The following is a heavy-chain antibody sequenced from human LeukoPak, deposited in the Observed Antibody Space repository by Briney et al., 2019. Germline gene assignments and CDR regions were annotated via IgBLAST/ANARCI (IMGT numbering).Heavy chain of an antibody. Sequence: PGGSLRLSCAASGFTFSSYAMHWVRQAPGKGLEWVAVISYDGSNKYYADSVKGRFTTSRDNSKNTLYLQMNSLRAEDTAVYYCASQYYYDSSGYDGIAWGQGTLVTVSS. CDR3: ASQYYYDSSGYDGIA. J-gene: IGHJ5*02. V-gene: IGHV3-30-3*01. CDR2: ISYDGSNK. CDR1: GFTFSSYA. D-gene: IGHD3-22*01.